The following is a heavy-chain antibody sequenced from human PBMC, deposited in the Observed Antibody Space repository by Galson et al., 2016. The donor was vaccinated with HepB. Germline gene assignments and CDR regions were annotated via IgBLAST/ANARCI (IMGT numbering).Heavy chain of an antibody. J-gene: IGHJ4*02. V-gene: IGHV3-30*03. Sequence: SLRLSCAASGFSFSHYALHWARQAPGKGLEWVAVVSSDGNTHFYGDAVKGRFTISRDNSKNTLFLHMNGLRPDDTAVYYCARDAKDHPILGDYGDHFDYWGQGSLVTVSS. D-gene: IGHD4-17*01. CDR1: GFSFSHYA. CDR3: ARDAKDHPILGDYGDHFDY. CDR2: VSSDGNTH.